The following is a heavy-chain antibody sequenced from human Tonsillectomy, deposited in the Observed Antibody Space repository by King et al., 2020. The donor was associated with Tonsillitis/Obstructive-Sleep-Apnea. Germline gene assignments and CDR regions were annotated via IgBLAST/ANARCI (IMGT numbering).Heavy chain of an antibody. V-gene: IGHV4-34*01. J-gene: IGHJ6*02. CDR2: INHSGST. CDR3: ARGAPPFYYYGMDV. CDR1: GGSFSGYY. Sequence: VQLQQWGAGLLKPSETLSLTCAVYGGSFSGYYWSWIRQPPGKGLEWIGEINHSGSTNYNPSLKSRVTISVDTSKNQFSLKLSSVTAADTAVYYCARGAPPFYYYGMDVWGQGTTVTVSS.